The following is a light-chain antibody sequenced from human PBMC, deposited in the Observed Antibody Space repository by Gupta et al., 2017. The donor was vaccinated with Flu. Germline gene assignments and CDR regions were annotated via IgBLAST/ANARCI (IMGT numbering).Light chain of an antibody. Sequence: AIRMTQSPSSFSASTGDRVTITCRASQGISSYLAWYQQKPGKAPKLLIYAAPTLQSGVPSRFSGSGSGTDFTLTISCLQSEDFATYYCQQYYSCPQTFGQGTEVEIK. V-gene: IGKV1-8*01. CDR3: QQYYSCPQT. CDR1: QGISSY. CDR2: AAP. J-gene: IGKJ1*01.